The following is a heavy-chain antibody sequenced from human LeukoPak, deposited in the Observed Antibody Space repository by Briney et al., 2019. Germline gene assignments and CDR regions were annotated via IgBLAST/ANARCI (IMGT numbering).Heavy chain of an antibody. J-gene: IGHJ1*01. CDR2: INSDASST. CDR3: ARAFTSSWYLISFQH. Sequence: GGSLRLSCAASGFTFSSYWMHWVRQAPGKGLVWVSRINSDASSTSYADSVKGRFTISRDNAKNTLYLQMNSLRAEDTAVYYCARAFTSSWYLISFQHWDQGTLVTVSS. D-gene: IGHD6-13*01. V-gene: IGHV3-74*01. CDR1: GFTFSSYW.